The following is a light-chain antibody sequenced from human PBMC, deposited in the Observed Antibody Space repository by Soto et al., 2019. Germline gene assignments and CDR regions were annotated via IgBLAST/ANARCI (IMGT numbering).Light chain of an antibody. V-gene: IGKV3-15*01. CDR3: QEYSSWWT. J-gene: IGKJ1*01. Sequence: EIVMTQSPATLSVSPGERATLSCRASQSVGSNLAWYQQSPGQAPRLLIYATSTRATGVPARFSGSGSGTEFTLTIGSLQSEDLAGYYFQEYSSWWTFGQGTKVEIK. CDR2: ATS. CDR1: QSVGSN.